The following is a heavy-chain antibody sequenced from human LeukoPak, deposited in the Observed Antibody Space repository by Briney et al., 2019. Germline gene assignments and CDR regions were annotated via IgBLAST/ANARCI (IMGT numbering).Heavy chain of an antibody. Sequence: GGSLKLSCAASGFSFRDFAMTWVRHAPGKGLERVSTLSGTGDDTYYSDTVKGRFTMSRDNSENTLDLQMNSLRVEDTAVYYCAKILRPVTSFPQFYFFGMDVWGKGPRSPSPQ. CDR2: LSGTGDDT. CDR1: GFSFRDFA. J-gene: IGHJ6*01. CDR3: AKILRPVTSFPQFYFFGMDV. V-gene: IGHV3-23*01. D-gene: IGHD4-17*01.